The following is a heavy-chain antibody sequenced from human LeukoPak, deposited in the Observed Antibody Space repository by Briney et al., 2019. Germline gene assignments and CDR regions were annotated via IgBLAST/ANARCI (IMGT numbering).Heavy chain of an antibody. V-gene: IGHV4-30-2*01. Sequence: PSETLSLTCAVSGGSISIGGYFGSWIRQPPRRGLEGIGYIYHSGRPYYNPSLKSRVTISVDRSKNQFSLKLSSVAAADPAVYYCASSGENSWYGWFDPWGQGTLVTVSS. CDR2: IYHSGRP. D-gene: IGHD6-13*01. CDR1: GGSISIGGYF. CDR3: ASSGENSWYGWFDP. J-gene: IGHJ5*02.